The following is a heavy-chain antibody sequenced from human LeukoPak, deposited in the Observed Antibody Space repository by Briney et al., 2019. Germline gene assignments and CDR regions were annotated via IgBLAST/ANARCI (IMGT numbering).Heavy chain of an antibody. J-gene: IGHJ4*02. CDR2: FDPEDGET. V-gene: IGHV1-24*01. CDR1: GYTXTELS. CDR3: ATSSNYGDYEAFDY. Sequence: GASVKVSCKVSGYTXTELSMHWVRQAPGKGLEWMGGFDPEDGETIYAQKFQGRVTMTEDTSTDTAYMELSSLRSEDTAVYYCATSSNYGDYEAFDYWGQGTLVTVSS. D-gene: IGHD4-17*01.